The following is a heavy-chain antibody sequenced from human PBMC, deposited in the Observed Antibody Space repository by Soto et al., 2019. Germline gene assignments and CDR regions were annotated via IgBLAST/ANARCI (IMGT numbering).Heavy chain of an antibody. CDR1: GYSISSGYY. D-gene: IGHD2-2*01. CDR3: ARDHYRYCSSTSCSRGYYYYGMDV. J-gene: IGHJ6*02. Sequence: SETLSLTCAVSGYSISSGYYWGWIRQPPGKGLEWIGSIYHSGSTYYNPALKSRVTISVDTSKNQFSLKLSSVTAADTAVYYCARDHYRYCSSTSCSRGYYYYGMDVWGQGTTVTVSS. CDR2: IYHSGST. V-gene: IGHV4-38-2*02.